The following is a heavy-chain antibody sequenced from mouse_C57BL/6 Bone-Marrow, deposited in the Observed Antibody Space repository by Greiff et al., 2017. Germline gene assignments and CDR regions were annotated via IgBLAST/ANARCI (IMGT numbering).Heavy chain of an antibody. CDR2: IDPENGDT. Sequence: EVQLQQSGAELVRPGASVKLSCTASGFNIKDDYMHWVKQRPEQGLEWIGWIDPENGDTEYASKFQGKATITADTSSNTAYLQLSSLTSEDTAVYYCTTGCYLYGMDYWGQGTSVTVSS. CDR3: TTGCYLYGMDY. CDR1: GFNIKDDY. V-gene: IGHV14-4*01. J-gene: IGHJ4*01.